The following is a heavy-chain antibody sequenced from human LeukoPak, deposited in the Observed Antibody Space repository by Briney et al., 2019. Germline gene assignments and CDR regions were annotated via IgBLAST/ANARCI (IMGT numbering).Heavy chain of an antibody. J-gene: IGHJ4*02. D-gene: IGHD3-22*01. CDR2: ISYDGSNK. CDR1: GFTFSSYA. CDR3: ARASYYYDSSGYPGDFDY. V-gene: IGHV3-30-3*01. Sequence: GGSLRLSCAASGFTFSSYAMHWVRQAPGKGLEWVAVISYDGSNKYYADSVKGRLTISRDNSKNTLYLQMNSLRAEDTAVYYCARASYYYDSSGYPGDFDYWGQGTLVTVSS.